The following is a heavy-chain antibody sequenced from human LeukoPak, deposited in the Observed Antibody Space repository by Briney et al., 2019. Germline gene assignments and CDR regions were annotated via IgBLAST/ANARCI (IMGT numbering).Heavy chain of an antibody. V-gene: IGHV4-39*01. Sequence: PSETLSLTCTVSGGSISSSSYWWGWIRQPPGKGLEWIGSIYYSGQTYYNPSLKSRFTISVDTPKNQFSLKLTSVNAADTAVYHCARQVGDGRWYFDYWGQGTLVTVSS. D-gene: IGHD4-23*01. CDR1: GGSISSSSYW. CDR3: ARQVGDGRWYFDY. CDR2: IYYSGQT. J-gene: IGHJ4*02.